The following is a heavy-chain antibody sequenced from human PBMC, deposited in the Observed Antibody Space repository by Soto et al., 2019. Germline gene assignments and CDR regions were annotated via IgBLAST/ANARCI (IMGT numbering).Heavy chain of an antibody. CDR1: GFICSSYD. J-gene: IGHJ3*02. Sequence: GGSLRLSCAVSGFICSSYDMSWVRQAPGKGLEWVSTILVGGSTHYEDSVKGRFTISRDTSKNTVYLQMNSLTAGDTAFYYCGVVPATSGGWFDIYGQGTMVTVSS. CDR3: GVVPATSGGWFDI. CDR2: ILVGGST. D-gene: IGHD2-15*01. V-gene: IGHV3-23*01.